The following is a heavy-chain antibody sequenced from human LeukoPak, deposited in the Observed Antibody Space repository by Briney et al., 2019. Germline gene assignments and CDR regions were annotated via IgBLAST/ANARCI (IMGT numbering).Heavy chain of an antibody. J-gene: IGHJ3*02. CDR3: ARDELRHGYGWDAFDI. Sequence: GGSLRLSCAASGFTFSSYSMNWVRQAPGKGPEWVSYISSTWSTIYYADSVKGRFTISRDNAKNSLYLQMDSLRAEDTAVYYCARDELRHGYGWDAFDIWGQGTMVTVSS. V-gene: IGHV3-48*04. CDR1: GFTFSSYS. D-gene: IGHD3-10*01. CDR2: ISSTWSTI.